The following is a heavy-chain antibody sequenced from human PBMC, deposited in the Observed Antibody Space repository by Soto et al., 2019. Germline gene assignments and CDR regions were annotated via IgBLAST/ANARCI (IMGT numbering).Heavy chain of an antibody. CDR3: AKEGPGPKFPFDY. D-gene: IGHD2-8*02. Sequence: PGGSLRLSCAASGFTVSSNYMSWVRQAPGKGLEWVSAISGSGGSTYYADSVKGRFTISRDNSKNTLYLQMNSLRAEDTAVYYCAKEGPGPKFPFDYWGQGTLVTVSS. J-gene: IGHJ4*02. CDR1: GFTVSSNY. V-gene: IGHV3-23*01. CDR2: ISGSGGST.